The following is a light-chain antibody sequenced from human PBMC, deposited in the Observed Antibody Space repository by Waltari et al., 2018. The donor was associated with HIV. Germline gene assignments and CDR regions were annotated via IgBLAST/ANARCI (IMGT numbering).Light chain of an antibody. V-gene: IGLV2-14*03. CDR1: SRHVGRYSY. Sequence: QSALTHPASVSGSPGQSPTISCTGPSRHVGRYSYVSCYQQHPGKAPKLMIFDVSNRPSGVSNRFSGSKSGNTASLTISGLQAEDEADYYCSSYTSSSALDVVFGGGTKLTVL. J-gene: IGLJ2*01. CDR3: SSYTSSSALDVV. CDR2: DVS.